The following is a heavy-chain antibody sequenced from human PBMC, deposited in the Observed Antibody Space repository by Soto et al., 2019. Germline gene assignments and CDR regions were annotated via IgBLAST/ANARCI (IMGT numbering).Heavy chain of an antibody. J-gene: IGHJ6*02. V-gene: IGHV4-34*01. CDR3: ARAPYDFWSGHLGSYYYYYGMDV. CDR2: INHSGST. Sequence: PSETLSLTCAVYGGSFSGYYWSWIRQPPGKGLEWIGEINHSGSTNYNPSLKSRVTISVDTSKNQFSLKLGSVTAADTAVYYCARAPYDFWSGHLGSYYYYYGMDVWGQGTTVTVSS. D-gene: IGHD3-3*01. CDR1: GGSFSGYY.